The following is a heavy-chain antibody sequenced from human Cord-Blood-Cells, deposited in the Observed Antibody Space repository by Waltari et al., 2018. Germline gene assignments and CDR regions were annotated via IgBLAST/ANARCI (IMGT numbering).Heavy chain of an antibody. V-gene: IGHV4-39*01. CDR2: IYYSGRT. CDR3: ARRSRSGSYFDY. D-gene: IGHD1-26*01. CDR1: GGSISSSSYY. J-gene: IGHJ4*02. Sequence: QLQLQASGPGLVKPSETLSLTCTVSGGSISSSSYYWGWIRQPPGKGLEWIGSIYYSGRTYYTPSLKSRVTISVDTSKNQFSLKLSSVTAADTAVYYCARRSRSGSYFDYWGQGTLVTVSS.